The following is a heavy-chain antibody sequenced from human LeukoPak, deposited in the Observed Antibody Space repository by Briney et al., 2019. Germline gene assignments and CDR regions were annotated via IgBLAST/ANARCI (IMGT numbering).Heavy chain of an antibody. Sequence: GESLKISCKGSGYSFTSYWIGWGRQIPGKGLGWRGIIYPGDSDTRYSPSFQGQVNIPADKSVSTAHQQWSSLKASDTAMYYCARGIGRTDFTPYWYFDLWGRGTLVTVSS. CDR1: GYSFTSYW. D-gene: IGHD2-15*01. J-gene: IGHJ2*01. CDR2: IYPGDSDT. CDR3: ARGIGRTDFTPYWYFDL. V-gene: IGHV5-51*01.